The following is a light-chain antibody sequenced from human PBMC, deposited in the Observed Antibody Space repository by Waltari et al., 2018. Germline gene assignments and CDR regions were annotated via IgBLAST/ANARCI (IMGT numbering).Light chain of an antibody. CDR2: DVS. V-gene: IGLV2-14*03. Sequence: QSALTQPASVSGSPGQSITISCTGTSSDIGAYKYVSWYQQHPGKAPRLILCDVSSRASGVPSLFSGSKSGNTASLTISGLQADDDADYYCSSYAGGNSLGIFGAGTKLTVL. J-gene: IGLJ2*01. CDR1: SSDIGAYKY. CDR3: SSYAGGNSLGI.